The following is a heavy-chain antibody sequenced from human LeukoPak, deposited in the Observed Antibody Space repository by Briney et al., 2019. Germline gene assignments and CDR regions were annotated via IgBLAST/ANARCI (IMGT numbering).Heavy chain of an antibody. J-gene: IGHJ3*02. CDR3: AIGVKYGDYVRGAFDI. D-gene: IGHD4-17*01. CDR2: MNPNSGNT. Sequence: ASVNVSCKASGYTFTSYDINWVRQATGQGLEWMGWMNPNSGNTGYAQKFQGRVTMTRNTSISTAYMELSSLRSEDTAVYYCAIGVKYGDYVRGAFDIWGQGTMVTVSS. V-gene: IGHV1-8*01. CDR1: GYTFTSYD.